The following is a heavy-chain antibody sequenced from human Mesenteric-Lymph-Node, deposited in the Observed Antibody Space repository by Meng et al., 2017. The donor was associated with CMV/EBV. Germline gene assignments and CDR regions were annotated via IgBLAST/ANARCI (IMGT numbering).Heavy chain of an antibody. V-gene: IGHV3-15*01. CDR2: IKSKTDGGTT. CDR1: GFTFSNAW. J-gene: IGHJ4*02. Sequence: GGSLRLSCAASGFTFSNAWMSWVRQAPGKGLEWVGRIKSKTDGGTTDYAAPVKGRFTISRDDSKSTLYLQMNSLKTEDTAVYYCTSSPLGYCSSTSCYTVYWGQGTLVTVSS. D-gene: IGHD2-2*02. CDR3: TSSPLGYCSSTSCYTVY.